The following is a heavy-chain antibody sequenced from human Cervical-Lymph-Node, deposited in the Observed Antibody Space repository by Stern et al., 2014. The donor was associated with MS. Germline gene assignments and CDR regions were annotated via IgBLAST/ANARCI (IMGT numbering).Heavy chain of an antibody. J-gene: IGHJ6*01. D-gene: IGHD1-14*01. V-gene: IGHV2-70*01. CDR1: GFSLSASAMC. CDR3: ARTVFTTDGNHQAIDGMDA. Sequence: QVTLKESGPALVRPTETLTLTCTFSGFSLSASAMCVSWIRQPPGKALEWLGLIDCDDDKYYSPSLKTRLTISKDTSKNQVVLIMTNMDPVDTATYYCARTVFTTDGNHQAIDGMDAWGQGTTVTVSS. CDR2: IDCDDDK.